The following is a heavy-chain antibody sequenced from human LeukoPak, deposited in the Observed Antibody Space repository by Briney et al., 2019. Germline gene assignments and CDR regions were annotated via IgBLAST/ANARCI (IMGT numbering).Heavy chain of an antibody. CDR3: ARNRYYDSSGSDY. J-gene: IGHJ4*02. Sequence: PGGSLRLSCAASGFTVSSNYMSWVRQAPGKGLEWVSVIYSGGSTCYADSVKGRFTISRDNSKNTLYLQMNSLRAEDTAVYYCARNRYYDSSGSDYWGQGTLVTVSS. CDR1: GFTVSSNY. CDR2: IYSGGST. V-gene: IGHV3-53*01. D-gene: IGHD3-22*01.